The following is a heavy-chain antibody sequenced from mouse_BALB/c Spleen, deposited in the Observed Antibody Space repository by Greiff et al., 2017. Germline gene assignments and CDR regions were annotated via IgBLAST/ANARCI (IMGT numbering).Heavy chain of an antibody. CDR3: TRGGGGDY. V-gene: IGHV1S81*02. Sequence: VQLQQSGAELVRPGALVKLSCKASGFNIKDYYMYWVKQRPGQGLEWIGEINPSNGGTNFNEKFKSKATLTVDKSSSTAYMQLSSLTSEDSAVYYCTRGGGGDYWGQGTTLTVSS. CDR1: GFNIKDYY. CDR2: INPSNGGT. J-gene: IGHJ2*01.